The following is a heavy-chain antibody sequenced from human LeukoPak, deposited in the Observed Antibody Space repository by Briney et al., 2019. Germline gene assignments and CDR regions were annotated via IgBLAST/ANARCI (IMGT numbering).Heavy chain of an antibody. J-gene: IGHJ4*02. CDR3: ARSYCSSTSCYGYFDY. Sequence: ASVKVSCKASGYTFTGYYMHWVRQAPGQGLEWMGWINPNSGGTNYAQKLQGWVTMTRDTSISTAYMELSRLRSDDTAVYYCARSYCSSTSCYGYFDYWGQGTLVTVSS. CDR2: INPNSGGT. V-gene: IGHV1-2*04. CDR1: GYTFTGYY. D-gene: IGHD2-2*01.